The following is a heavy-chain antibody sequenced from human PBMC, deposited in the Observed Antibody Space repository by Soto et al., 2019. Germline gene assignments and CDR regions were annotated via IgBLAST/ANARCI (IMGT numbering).Heavy chain of an antibody. J-gene: IGHJ4*02. CDR2: IYRSGTT. D-gene: IGHD1-26*01. V-gene: IGHV4-38-2*01. Sequence: LSLTCVVSNFSISSGYYWGWIRQSPGKGLEWIASIYRSGTTSYNPSLKSRVTISVDPSKNQFSLMLTAVTAADTAVYYCARTHSGSYYSVFNYRGRGSLVTVYS. CDR1: NFSISSGYY. CDR3: ARTHSGSYYSVFNY.